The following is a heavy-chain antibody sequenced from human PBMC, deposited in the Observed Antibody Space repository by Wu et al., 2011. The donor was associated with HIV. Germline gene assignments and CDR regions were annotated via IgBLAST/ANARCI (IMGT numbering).Heavy chain of an antibody. CDR3: ARSEQNGFDI. D-gene: IGHD1/OR15-1a*01. V-gene: IGHV1-2*02. CDR2: IYPSSGDT. J-gene: IGHJ3*02. CDR1: GYTFTGNY. Sequence: QVQLVQSGAEVKKPGASVIISCKTSGYTFTGNYLHWVRQAPGQGLEWMGWIYPSSGDTKHTQKFQGRVTLTRDTSTSAAYMDLSRLTSDDTAVYYCARSEQNGFDIWGQGTMVTVSS.